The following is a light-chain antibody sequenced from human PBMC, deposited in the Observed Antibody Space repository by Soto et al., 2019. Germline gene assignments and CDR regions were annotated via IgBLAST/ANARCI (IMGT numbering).Light chain of an antibody. CDR3: HQYGSSPT. J-gene: IGKJ1*01. CDR2: GAS. CDR1: QSVSSSY. V-gene: IGKV3-20*01. Sequence: EIVLTQSPGTLSLSPGERATLSCRASQSVSSSYLAWYQQKPGQAPRLLIYGASIRATGMPDRFSGSGSGTDFTLTISRLEPEDFAVYYCHQYGSSPTFGQRTKVEIK.